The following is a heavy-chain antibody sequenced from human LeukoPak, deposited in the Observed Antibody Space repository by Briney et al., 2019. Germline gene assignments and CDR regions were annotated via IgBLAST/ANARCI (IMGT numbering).Heavy chain of an antibody. CDR2: ISGSGGST. CDR1: GFTFSSYA. J-gene: IGHJ3*02. D-gene: IGHD2-2*02. V-gene: IGHV3-23*01. CDR3: AKDIIPRYCSSTSCYTGAFDI. Sequence: GGSLRLSCAASGFTFSSYAMSWVRQAPGKGLEWVSAISGSGGSTYYADSVKGRFTLSRDNSKNTPYLQMNSLRAEDTAVYYCAKDIIPRYCSSTSCYTGAFDIWAKGQWSPSLQ.